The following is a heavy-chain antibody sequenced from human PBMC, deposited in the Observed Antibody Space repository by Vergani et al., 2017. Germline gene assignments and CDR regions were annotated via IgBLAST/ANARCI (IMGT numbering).Heavy chain of an antibody. J-gene: IGHJ3*02. CDR3: ARKNGRVVPELDHDSIDI. V-gene: IGHV1-69*01. D-gene: IGHD3-3*01. Sequence: QVQLVQSGAEVKKPGSSVKVSCKASGGTFSSYAISWVRQAPGQGLEWMGGIIPIFGTANYAQKFQGRVTITADESTSTAYMELSSLRSEDTAVYYCARKNGRVVPELDHDSIDIWGQGTMVTVSS. CDR1: GGTFSSYA. CDR2: IIPIFGTA.